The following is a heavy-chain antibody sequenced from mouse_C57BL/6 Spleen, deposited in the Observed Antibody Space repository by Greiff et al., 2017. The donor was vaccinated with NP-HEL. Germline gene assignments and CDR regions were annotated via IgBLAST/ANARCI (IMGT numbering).Heavy chain of an antibody. Sequence: VQLQQSGAELARPGASVKLSCKASGYTFTSYGISWVKQRTGQGPEWIGEIYPRSGNTYYNEKFKGKATLTAGKSSSTAYMELRSLTSEDSAVYFCAREDTITTVVAGVDYWGQGTTLTVSS. CDR2: IYPRSGNT. V-gene: IGHV1-81*01. CDR1: GYTFTSYG. J-gene: IGHJ2*01. CDR3: AREDTITTVVAGVDY. D-gene: IGHD1-1*01.